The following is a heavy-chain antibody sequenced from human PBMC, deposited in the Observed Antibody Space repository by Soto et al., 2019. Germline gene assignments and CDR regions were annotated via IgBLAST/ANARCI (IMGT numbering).Heavy chain of an antibody. D-gene: IGHD6-19*01. CDR1: GGSVSSGSYY. CDR3: ARVGGSGWNFDS. V-gene: IGHV4-61*01. J-gene: IGHJ4*02. CDR2: IYYSGST. Sequence: SETLSLTCTVSGGSVSSGSYYWSWIRQPPGKGLEWIGYIYYSGSTNYNPSLKSRVTISVDTSKNQFSLKLSSVTAADTAVYYCARVGGSGWNFDSWGQGILVTAPQ.